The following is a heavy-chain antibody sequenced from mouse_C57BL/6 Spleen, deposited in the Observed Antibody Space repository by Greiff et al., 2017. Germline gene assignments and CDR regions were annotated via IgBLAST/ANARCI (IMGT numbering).Heavy chain of an antibody. D-gene: IGHD3-2*02. J-gene: IGHJ4*01. Sequence: EVHLVESGGGLVKPGGSLKLSCAASGFTFSDYGMHWVRQAPEKGLEWVAYISSGSSTIYYADNVKGRFTISRDNAKNTLFLQMTSLRSEDTAMYYCATLRLYAMDYWGQGTSVTVSS. CDR3: ATLRLYAMDY. CDR2: ISSGSSTI. V-gene: IGHV5-17*01. CDR1: GFTFSDYG.